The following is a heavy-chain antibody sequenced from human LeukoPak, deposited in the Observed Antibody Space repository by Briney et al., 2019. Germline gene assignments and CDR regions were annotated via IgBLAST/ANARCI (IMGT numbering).Heavy chain of an antibody. CDR3: ARRGGYDRFDY. CDR1: GGSISSSESS. Sequence: SETLSLTCAVSGGSISSSESSWSWIRQPPGRGLEWIGYIYQSGSTCYNPSLKSRATISVDRSKNQFSLKLSSVTAADTAVYYCARRGGYDRFDYWGQGTLVTVSS. J-gene: IGHJ4*02. V-gene: IGHV4-30-2*01. D-gene: IGHD5-12*01. CDR2: IYQSGST.